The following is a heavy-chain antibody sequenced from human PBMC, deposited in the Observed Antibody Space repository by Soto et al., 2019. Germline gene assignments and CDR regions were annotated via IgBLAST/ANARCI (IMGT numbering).Heavy chain of an antibody. V-gene: IGHV1-46*01. CDR1: GYTFINYY. CDR3: ARDLAAGDL. Sequence: GASVKVSCKAPGYTFINYYIHWVRQAPGQGLGWMAIINPMGGSTNYAQEFQGRVTLTSDTSTSTVYMELSSLRFEDTALFYCARDLAAGDLWGQGTLVTVSS. CDR2: INPMGGST. J-gene: IGHJ5*02. D-gene: IGHD6-13*01.